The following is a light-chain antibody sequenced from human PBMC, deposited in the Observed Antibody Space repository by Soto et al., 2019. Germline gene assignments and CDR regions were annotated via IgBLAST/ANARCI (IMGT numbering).Light chain of an antibody. CDR2: SDD. Sequence: QSVLTQPPSASGTPGQRVTISCSGSSSYIGSNAVSWYQHFPGTAPKVLIYSDDQRPSGVPDRFSGSKSGTSASLAISGLQAEDEADYFCAAWGDSLNTWVFGGGTKLTVL. J-gene: IGLJ3*02. CDR1: SSYIGSNA. V-gene: IGLV1-44*01. CDR3: AAWGDSLNTWV.